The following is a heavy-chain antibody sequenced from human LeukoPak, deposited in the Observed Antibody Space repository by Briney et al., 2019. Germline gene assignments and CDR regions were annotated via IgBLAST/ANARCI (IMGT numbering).Heavy chain of an antibody. Sequence: PGGSLRLSCAASGFTFSSYSMNWVRQAPGKGLEWVSSISSSSSYIYYADSVKGRFTISRDNAKNSLYLQMDSLRAEDTAVYYCARDRDGYRDYWGQGTLVTVSS. CDR2: ISSSSSYI. V-gene: IGHV3-21*01. D-gene: IGHD5-24*01. CDR1: GFTFSSYS. J-gene: IGHJ4*02. CDR3: ARDRDGYRDY.